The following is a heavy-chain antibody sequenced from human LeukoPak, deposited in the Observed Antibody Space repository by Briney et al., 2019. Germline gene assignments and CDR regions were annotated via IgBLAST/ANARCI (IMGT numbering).Heavy chain of an antibody. CDR2: IGTAGDT. Sequence: GGSLRLSCAASGFTFSSYDMHWVRQATGKGLEWVSAIGTAGDTYYPGSVKGRFTISRENAKNSLYLQMNSLRAEDTAIYYCAREVGTPQAFDIWGQGTMVTVSS. J-gene: IGHJ3*02. V-gene: IGHV3-13*01. CDR3: AREVGTPQAFDI. D-gene: IGHD1-26*01. CDR1: GFTFSSYD.